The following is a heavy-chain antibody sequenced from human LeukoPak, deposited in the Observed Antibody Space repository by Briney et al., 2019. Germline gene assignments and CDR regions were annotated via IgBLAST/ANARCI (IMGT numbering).Heavy chain of an antibody. CDR1: GGSFSGYY. J-gene: IGHJ3*02. D-gene: IGHD3-22*01. V-gene: IGHV4-34*01. Sequence: RTSETLSLTCAVYGGSFSGYYWSWIRQPPGKGLEWIGEINHSGSTNYNPSLKSRVTISVDTSKNQFSLKLSSATAADTAVYYCARVVVITTAAFDIWGQGTMVTVSS. CDR3: ARVVVITTAAFDI. CDR2: INHSGST.